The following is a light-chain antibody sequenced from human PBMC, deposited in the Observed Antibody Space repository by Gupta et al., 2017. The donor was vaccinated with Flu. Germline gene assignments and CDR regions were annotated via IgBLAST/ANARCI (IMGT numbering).Light chain of an antibody. CDR2: RNN. CDR1: SSNIGAGFD. V-gene: IGLV1-40*01. CDR3: QSYDTSLSAKYV. Sequence: QSVLTPPPSVSGAPGPSVTISCTGGSSNIGAGFDVHWYQQLPGAAPKLLVSRNNIRPSGVPDRFSGSKSATSASLTITGLQAEDEADYYCQSYDTSLSAKYVFGTGTKVTVL. J-gene: IGLJ1*01.